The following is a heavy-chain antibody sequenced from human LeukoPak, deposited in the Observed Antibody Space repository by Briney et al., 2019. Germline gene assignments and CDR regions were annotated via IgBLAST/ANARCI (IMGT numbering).Heavy chain of an antibody. CDR3: ARAYMSPNWFDP. CDR2: ISYDGSNK. Sequence: PGRSLRLSCAASGFTFSSYGMHWVRQAPGKGLEWVAVISYDGSNKYYADSVKGRFTISRDNSKNTLYLQMNSLRAEDTAVYYCARAYMSPNWFDPWGQGTLVTVSS. J-gene: IGHJ5*02. V-gene: IGHV3-30*03. CDR1: GFTFSSYG. D-gene: IGHD1-1*01.